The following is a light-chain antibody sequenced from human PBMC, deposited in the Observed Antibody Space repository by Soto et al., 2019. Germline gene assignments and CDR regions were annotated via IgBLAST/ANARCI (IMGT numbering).Light chain of an antibody. Sequence: DIQMTQYPSSLSASVGDRVTITCQASQGISNYLNWYQQKPGKAPKLLIYDASNLETGVPSRFSGSGSGTDFTFNISSLDPEDIAAYYCQQYDNLPLTCRGGLKVEIK. V-gene: IGKV1-33*01. J-gene: IGKJ4*01. CDR3: QQYDNLPLT. CDR2: DAS. CDR1: QGISNY.